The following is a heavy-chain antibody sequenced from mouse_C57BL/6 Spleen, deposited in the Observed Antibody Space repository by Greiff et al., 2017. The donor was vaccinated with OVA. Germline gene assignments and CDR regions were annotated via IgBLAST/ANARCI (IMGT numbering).Heavy chain of an antibody. D-gene: IGHD2-4*01. V-gene: IGHV1-78*01. CDR2: IYPRDGST. J-gene: IGHJ3*01. Sequence: VQLVESDAELVKPGASVKISCKVSGYTFTDHTIHWMKQRPEQGLEWIGYIYPRDGSTKHNEKLKGKAKVTADKTANTAYRQLNILRSEVSAVYFGARSCYDYGAWFAYWGQGTLVTVSA. CDR3: ARSCYDYGAWFAY. CDR1: GYTFTDHT.